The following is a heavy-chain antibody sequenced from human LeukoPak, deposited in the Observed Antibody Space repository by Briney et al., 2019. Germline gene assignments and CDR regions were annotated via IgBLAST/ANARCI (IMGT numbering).Heavy chain of an antibody. CDR2: IYYTGTT. CDR1: GGTISSTSYY. Sequence: SETLSLTCSVSGGTISSTSYYWAWIRQPPGKGLEWIATIYYTGTTYYSPSLKSRVTISVDTSKNHFSLELSSVTAADTAVYYCARYISASGPGYNWFDPWGQGTLVIVSS. V-gene: IGHV4-39*07. CDR3: ARYISASGPGYNWFDP. D-gene: IGHD6-13*01. J-gene: IGHJ5*02.